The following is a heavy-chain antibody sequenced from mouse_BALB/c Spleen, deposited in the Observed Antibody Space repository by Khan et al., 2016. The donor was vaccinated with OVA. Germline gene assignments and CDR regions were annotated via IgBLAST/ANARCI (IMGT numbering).Heavy chain of an antibody. J-gene: IGHJ2*01. V-gene: IGHV6-6*02. Sequence: EVKLEESGGGLVQPGGSMKLSCVASGFTFSNYWMNWVRQSPEQGLEWVAEIRLKSDDYVTHYAVSVKGRFTISRADSKRSVYLKMNNLEAEDTGMYYCLILLWGQGTTLTVSS. CDR1: GFTFSNYW. CDR2: IRLKSDDYVT. CDR3: LILL.